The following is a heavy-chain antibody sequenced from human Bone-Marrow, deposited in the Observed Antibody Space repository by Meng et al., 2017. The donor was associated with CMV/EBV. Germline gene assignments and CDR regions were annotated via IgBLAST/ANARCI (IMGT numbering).Heavy chain of an antibody. CDR3: ATGLASRGSGISDS. CDR2: IYSDVGT. Sequence: GGSLRLSCAASGFTVSYTYVNWVRQAPGKGLEWVSLIYSDVGTYYADSVKGRFTISRDNSKNTLYLQMNSLRVEDTAVYYCATGLASRGSGISDSCGQGTLVAASS. J-gene: IGHJ4*02. D-gene: IGHD2-15*01. CDR1: GFTVSYTY. V-gene: IGHV3-53*01.